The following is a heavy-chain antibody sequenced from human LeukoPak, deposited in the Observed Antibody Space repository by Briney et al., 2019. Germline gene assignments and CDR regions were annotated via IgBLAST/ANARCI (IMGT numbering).Heavy chain of an antibody. Sequence: SQTLSLTCTVSGGSISSGGYYWSWIRQHPGKGLEWIGYIYYSGSTYYNPSLKSRVTISVDTSKNQFSLKLSSMTAADTAVYYCARAHPDCSSTSCYNPYFDYWGQGTLVTVSS. CDR1: GGSISSGGYY. D-gene: IGHD2-2*01. J-gene: IGHJ4*02. CDR3: ARAHPDCSSTSCYNPYFDY. CDR2: IYYSGST. V-gene: IGHV4-31*03.